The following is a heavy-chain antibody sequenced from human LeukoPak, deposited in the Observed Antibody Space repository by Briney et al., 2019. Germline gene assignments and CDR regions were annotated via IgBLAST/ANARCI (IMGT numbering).Heavy chain of an antibody. D-gene: IGHD2-2*01. CDR1: GFTFDDYA. CDR2: ISWNSGSI. J-gene: IGHJ4*02. CDR3: AKDMTGRPAAL. V-gene: IGHV3-9*01. Sequence: PGRSLRLSCAASGFTFDDYAMHWVRQAPGKGLEWVSGISWNSGSIGYADSVKGRFTISRDNAKNSLYLQMNSLRAEDTALYYCAKDMTGRPAALWGQGTLVTVSS.